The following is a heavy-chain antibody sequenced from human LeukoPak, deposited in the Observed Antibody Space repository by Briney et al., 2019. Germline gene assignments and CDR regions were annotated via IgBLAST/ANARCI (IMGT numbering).Heavy chain of an antibody. D-gene: IGHD5-24*01. J-gene: IGHJ4*02. CDR1: GFSFSSLA. CDR3: AKDSQVIINFYFES. CDR2: ISFAAVTT. Sequence: GGSLRLSCTASGFSFSSLAMTWVRQAPGKGLEWSPSISFAAVTTYYADSVKGRFTTSRDNSKNTLYLQMNNLRAEDTAVYFCAKDSQVIINFYFESWGQGTLVTVSS. V-gene: IGHV3-23*01.